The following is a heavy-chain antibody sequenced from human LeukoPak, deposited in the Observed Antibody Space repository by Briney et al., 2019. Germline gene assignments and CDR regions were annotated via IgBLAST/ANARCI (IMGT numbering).Heavy chain of an antibody. V-gene: IGHV4-30-4*01. D-gene: IGHD3-10*01. CDR2: IYYTGSV. Sequence: SETLSLTCTVSGGSISSGDYYWSWIRQPPGEGLEWIGYIYYTGSVDYNPSLKSRLTISLDTSKNQFSLKLNSVTAADTAVYYCAREHTYYFGSQTSTLDVWGQGTAVTVSS. J-gene: IGHJ6*02. CDR1: GGSISSGDYY. CDR3: AREHTYYFGSQTSTLDV.